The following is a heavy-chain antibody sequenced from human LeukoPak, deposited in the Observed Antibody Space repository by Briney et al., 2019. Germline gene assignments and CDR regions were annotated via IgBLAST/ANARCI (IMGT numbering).Heavy chain of an antibody. Sequence: GGSLRLSCAASGFTFSSYSMNWVRQAPGKGLEWVSSISSSSSYIYYADSVKGRFAISRDNAKNSLYLQMNSLRAEDTAVYYCATFTYGSGVDYWGQGTLVTVSS. CDR3: ATFTYGSGVDY. J-gene: IGHJ4*02. D-gene: IGHD3-10*01. CDR1: GFTFSSYS. V-gene: IGHV3-21*01. CDR2: ISSSSSYI.